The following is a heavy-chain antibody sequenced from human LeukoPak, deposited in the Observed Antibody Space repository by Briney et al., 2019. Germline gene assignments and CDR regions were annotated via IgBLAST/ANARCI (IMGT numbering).Heavy chain of an antibody. Sequence: HPGGSLSLSCAASGFTFSSYAMSWVRQAPGKGLEWVSAISGSGGSTYYADSVKGRFTISRDNSKNTLYLQMNSLRAEDTAVYYCAKIQVWDEGGVDYWGQGTLVTVSS. V-gene: IGHV3-23*01. CDR3: AKIQVWDEGGVDY. CDR1: GFTFSSYA. D-gene: IGHD2-8*02. CDR2: ISGSGGST. J-gene: IGHJ4*02.